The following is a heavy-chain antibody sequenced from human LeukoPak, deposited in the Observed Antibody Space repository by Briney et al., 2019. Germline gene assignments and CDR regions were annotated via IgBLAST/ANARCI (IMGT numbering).Heavy chain of an antibody. CDR3: ARDATVGSAYFDL. CDR2: LRYDGTDT. CDR1: GFVLRSLV. D-gene: IGHD2-15*01. J-gene: IGHJ4*02. V-gene: IGHV3-30*02. Sequence: GGPRRLSLAASGFVLRSLVWHWSRRPPGKGREGLAYLRYDGTDTYYAASVRGRFTISRDNSKHMLFLEMHSLRPDDTALYFCARDATVGSAYFDLWGQGALVTVSS.